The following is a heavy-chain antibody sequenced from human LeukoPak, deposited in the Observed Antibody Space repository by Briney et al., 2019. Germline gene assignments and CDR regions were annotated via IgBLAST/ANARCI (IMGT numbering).Heavy chain of an antibody. J-gene: IGHJ4*02. V-gene: IGHV3-23*01. Sequence: GGSLRLSCAASGFTFSSYAMSWVRQAPGKGLEWVSAISGSGGSTYYADSVRGRFTISRDNSKNTLYLQMNSLRAEDTAVYYCARSTYYDFWSGHPRYSPNDYWGQGTLVTVSS. CDR2: ISGSGGST. CDR3: ARSTYYDFWSGHPRYSPNDY. CDR1: GFTFSSYA. D-gene: IGHD3-3*01.